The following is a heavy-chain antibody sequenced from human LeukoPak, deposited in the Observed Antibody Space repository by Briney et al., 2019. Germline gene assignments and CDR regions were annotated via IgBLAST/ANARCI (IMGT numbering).Heavy chain of an antibody. Sequence: PGGSLRLSCAASGFTFDDYGMSWVRQAPGQGLEWVSGIEWNGGSTSYADSVKGRFTISRDNAKNSLYLQMNSLRAEDTALYYCARDHDYVWGSYRSFDYWGQGTLVTVSS. CDR3: ARDHDYVWGSYRSFDY. V-gene: IGHV3-20*04. J-gene: IGHJ4*02. CDR2: IEWNGGST. D-gene: IGHD3-16*02. CDR1: GFTFDDYG.